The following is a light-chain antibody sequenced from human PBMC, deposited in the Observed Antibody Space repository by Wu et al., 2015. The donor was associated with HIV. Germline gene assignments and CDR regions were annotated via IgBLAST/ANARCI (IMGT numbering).Light chain of an antibody. CDR1: QSVSSN. CDR2: GAS. V-gene: IGKV3-20*01. CDR3: QHYGSSPYS. J-gene: IGKJ2*03. Sequence: EIVMTQSPATLSVSPGERATLSCRASQSVSSNLAWYQQKPGQAPRLLIYGASSRATGIPDRFSGRGSGTDFTLTISSLEPEDFAVYYCQHYGSSPYSFGQGTKLEIK.